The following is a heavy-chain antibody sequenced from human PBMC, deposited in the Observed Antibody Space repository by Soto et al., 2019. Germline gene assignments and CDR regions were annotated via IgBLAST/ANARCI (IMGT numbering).Heavy chain of an antibody. J-gene: IGHJ4*02. CDR2: IKKDGSEK. V-gene: IGHV3-7*01. CDR1: GFTLRTYW. CDR3: AREEVESGGWQN. D-gene: IGHD6-19*01. Sequence: GGSLSLSCAASGFTLRTYWMSWVRQAPGKGLEWVANIKKDGSEKNYVDSVKGRFTISRDNAKNSVYLQMNSLRAEDTAVYYCAREEVESGGWQNWGQGTLVTVSS.